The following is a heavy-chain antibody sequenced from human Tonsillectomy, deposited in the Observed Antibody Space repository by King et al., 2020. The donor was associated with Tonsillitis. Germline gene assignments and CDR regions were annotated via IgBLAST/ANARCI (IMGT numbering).Heavy chain of an antibody. CDR1: DDSISGGAYY. D-gene: IGHD4-23*01. J-gene: IGHJ5*02. CDR2: NKSGNI. V-gene: IGHV4-31*03. Sequence: VQLQESGPGLVKPSQTLSLTCTVSDDSISGGAYYWSWIRQHPGKGLEWIGYNKSGNIYQNPSLKSRLTRSVDTSKNQFSPKLSSVTAADTAVYYCGSYGGGVFDTWDQGTLVTVSS. CDR3: GSYGGGVFDT.